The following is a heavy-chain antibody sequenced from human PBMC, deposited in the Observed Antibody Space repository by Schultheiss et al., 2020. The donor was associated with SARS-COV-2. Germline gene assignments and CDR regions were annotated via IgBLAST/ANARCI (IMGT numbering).Heavy chain of an antibody. V-gene: IGHV3-30*04. CDR3: AREYCSSSTCSSLDY. CDR1: GFTFSSYA. D-gene: IGHD2-2*01. J-gene: IGHJ4*02. Sequence: GGSLRLSCAASGFTFSSYAMHWVRQAPGKGLEWVAVISYDGSNKYYADSVRGRFTISRDNVKKSLYLQMNSLRAEDTAVYYCAREYCSSSTCSSLDYWGQGTLVTVSS. CDR2: ISYDGSNK.